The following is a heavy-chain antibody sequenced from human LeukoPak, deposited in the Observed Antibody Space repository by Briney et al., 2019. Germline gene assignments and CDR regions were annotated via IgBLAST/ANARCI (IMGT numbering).Heavy chain of an antibody. V-gene: IGHV3-11*01. CDR2: ISNSGSST. CDR1: GFTFSDYY. CDR3: ARGQKFTGGWFDS. Sequence: GGSLRLSCVASGFTFSDYYMSWIRQAPGKGLEWVSYISNSGSSTYYSDSVKGRFTISRDNAKNSLYLQMNRLRAEDTAVYFCARGQKFTGGWFDSWGQGTLVTVSS. J-gene: IGHJ5*01. D-gene: IGHD1-14*01.